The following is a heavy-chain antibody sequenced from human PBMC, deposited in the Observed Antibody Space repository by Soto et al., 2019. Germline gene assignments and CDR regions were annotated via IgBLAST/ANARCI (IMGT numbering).Heavy chain of an antibody. CDR3: ASGGFCNGYSAISH. V-gene: IGHV3-74*01. J-gene: IGHJ4*02. Sequence: EVQLVESGGGLVQPGGSLRLSCTASGFTFSSYWMHWVRQAPGKGLVWVSRLNSDGSSTSYADSVKGRFTISRDDSKNTLYLQMNSPRAEDTAVYYWASGGFCNGYSAISHWGQGTLVTVSP. CDR2: LNSDGSST. CDR1: GFTFSSYW. D-gene: IGHD3-3*01.